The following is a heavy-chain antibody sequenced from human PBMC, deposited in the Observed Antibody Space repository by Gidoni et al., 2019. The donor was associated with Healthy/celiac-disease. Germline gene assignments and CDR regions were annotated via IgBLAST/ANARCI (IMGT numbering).Heavy chain of an antibody. D-gene: IGHD2-21*01. CDR3: ARLGVDYYMDV. Sequence: VQLVTSGAEVQKPGESLKISCTGSGDGCTSYWIGWVRQMPGKGLEWMGIIYPGDSDNRYSPSFQGQATISADKSISTAYLQWSSLTAADTAMYYCARLGVDYYMDVWGKGTTVTVSS. CDR2: IYPGDSDN. V-gene: IGHV5-51*01. J-gene: IGHJ6*03. CDR1: GDGCTSYW.